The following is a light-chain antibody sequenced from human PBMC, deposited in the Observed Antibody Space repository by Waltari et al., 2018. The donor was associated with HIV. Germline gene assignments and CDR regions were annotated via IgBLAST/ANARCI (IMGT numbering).Light chain of an antibody. J-gene: IGLJ3*02. CDR2: AVS. CDR3: SSFASQGSPM. Sequence: QSPLHQPASVSASPGQSLTISCTGVSHVVDFYNFVSWYHQHPGKAPQLIIYAVSSRPSGISSRFVGSKSGVTASLTISGLQAEDEAVYFCSSFASQGSPMFGGGTKLTV. V-gene: IGLV2-14*03. CDR1: SHVVDFYNF.